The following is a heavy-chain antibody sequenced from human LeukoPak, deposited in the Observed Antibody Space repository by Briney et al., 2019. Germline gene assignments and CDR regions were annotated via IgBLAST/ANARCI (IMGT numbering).Heavy chain of an antibody. CDR3: TTYRSGHY. J-gene: IGHJ4*02. CDR2: ITTKANNYAT. Sequence: GGALRLSCAAPGVIFCGSVMHWVRQGLGKRLEWVGRITTKANNYATAYAASVKGRFTISRDDSENTAYLQMNSLKTEDTAVYYCTTYRSGHYWGQGTLVTVSS. V-gene: IGHV3-73*01. D-gene: IGHD6-19*01. CDR1: GVIFCGSV.